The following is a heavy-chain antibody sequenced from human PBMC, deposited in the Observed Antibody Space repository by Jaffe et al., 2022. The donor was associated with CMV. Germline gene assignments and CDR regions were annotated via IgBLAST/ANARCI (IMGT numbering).Heavy chain of an antibody. CDR1: GFSLSNARMG. V-gene: IGHV2-26*01. J-gene: IGHJ6*02. CDR3: ARIRREGTLWFGPGEYYGMDV. Sequence: QVTLKESGPVLVKPTETLTLTCTVSGFSLSNARMGVSWIRQPPGKALEWLAHIFSNDEKSYSTSLKSRLTISKDTSKSQVVLTMTNMDPVDTATYYCARIRREGTLWFGPGEYYGMDVWGQGTTVTVSS. CDR2: IFSNDEK. D-gene: IGHD3-10*01.